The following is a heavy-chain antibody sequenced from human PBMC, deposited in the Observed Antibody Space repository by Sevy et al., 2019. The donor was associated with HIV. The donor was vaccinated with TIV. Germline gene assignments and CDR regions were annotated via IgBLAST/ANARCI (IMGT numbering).Heavy chain of an antibody. D-gene: IGHD6-13*01. J-gene: IGHJ6*02. Sequence: GGSLRLSCAAAGFTFSRYGMHWARQAPGKGLEWVAVISNDGSDKEYAESVKRRFTVSRDNSKDTVYLQMNSLRPDDTAVYYCANSRGRYEGSSWLYYYYIMDVWGQGTTVTVSS. CDR1: GFTFSRYG. CDR3: ANSRGRYEGSSWLYYYYIMDV. CDR2: ISNDGSDK. V-gene: IGHV3-30*18.